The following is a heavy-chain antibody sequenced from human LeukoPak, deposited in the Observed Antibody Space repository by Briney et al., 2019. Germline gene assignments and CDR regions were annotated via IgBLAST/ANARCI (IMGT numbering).Heavy chain of an antibody. Sequence: PGGSLRLSCVVSGFTFGSYWMSWVRQAPGKGLELVASVKQDGREKYYVDSVKGRFTISRDNAKNLLYLQMNSLRAEDTAVYYCTRDGRVAYEMDVWGQGTTVTVSS. CDR3: TRDGRVAYEMDV. CDR2: VKQDGREK. CDR1: GFTFGSYW. D-gene: IGHD2-15*01. V-gene: IGHV3-7*01. J-gene: IGHJ6*02.